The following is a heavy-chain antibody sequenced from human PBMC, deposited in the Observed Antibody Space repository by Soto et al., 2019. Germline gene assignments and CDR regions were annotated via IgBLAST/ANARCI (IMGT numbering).Heavy chain of an antibody. CDR2: ISDSGGST. D-gene: IGHD1-20*01. CDR1: GFTFSTCA. J-gene: IGHJ4*02. CDR3: ARGHTYTWHY. Sequence: LXLSCAASGFTFSTCAMSWVRQAPGKGPQWVSAISDSGGSTFYADSVRGRFTVSRDNSKNTLYLQLNSLGAADTAVYYCARGHTYTWHYWSQGTLVTVSS. V-gene: IGHV3-23*01.